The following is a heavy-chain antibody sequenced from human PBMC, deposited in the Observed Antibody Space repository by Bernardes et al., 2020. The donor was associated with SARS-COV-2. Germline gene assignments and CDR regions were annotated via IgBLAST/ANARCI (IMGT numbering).Heavy chain of an antibody. D-gene: IGHD3-10*01. CDR1: GLALDDHA. Sequence: GGSLRLSCAASGLALDDHAMHWVRQSPGKGLEWVSGISWNSHNADYADAVKGRFTISRDNAKNSLYLQMRNLRPDDTAVYYCATDIFLVAGSGSALDVWGQGTTVTVAS. V-gene: IGHV3-9*01. CDR3: ATDIFLVAGSGSALDV. CDR2: ISWNSHNA. J-gene: IGHJ6*02.